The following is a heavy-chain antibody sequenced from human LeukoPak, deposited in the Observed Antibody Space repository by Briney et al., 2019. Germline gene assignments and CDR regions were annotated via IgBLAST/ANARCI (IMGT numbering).Heavy chain of an antibody. Sequence: SETLSLTCTVSGGSISSYYWSWIRQPPGKGLEWIGYIYYSGNTNYNPSLKSRVTVSLDTSKNQFSLRLSSVTAADTAVYYCARGPSGSYGFRFDPWGQGTLVTVSS. CDR1: GGSISSYY. D-gene: IGHD1-26*01. CDR3: ARGPSGSYGFRFDP. J-gene: IGHJ5*02. V-gene: IGHV4-59*01. CDR2: IYYSGNT.